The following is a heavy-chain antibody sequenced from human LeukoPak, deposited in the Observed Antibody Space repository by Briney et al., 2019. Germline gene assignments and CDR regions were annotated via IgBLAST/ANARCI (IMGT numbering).Heavy chain of an antibody. CDR1: GFTFSSYG. J-gene: IGHJ4*02. V-gene: IGHV3-30*02. CDR3: AKDRSGQHLDY. CDR2: IRYDGSNK. Sequence: GGSLRLSCAASGFTFSSYGMHWVRQAPGKGLEWVAFIRYDGSNKYDADSVKGRFTISRDNSKNTMYLQMNSLRAEDTAVYYCAKDRSGQHLDYWGQGTLVTVSS. D-gene: IGHD3-22*01.